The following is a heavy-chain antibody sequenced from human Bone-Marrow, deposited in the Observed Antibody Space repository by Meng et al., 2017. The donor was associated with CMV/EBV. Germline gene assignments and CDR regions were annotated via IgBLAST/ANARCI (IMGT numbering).Heavy chain of an antibody. CDR1: GFTFSSYA. D-gene: IGHD3-3*01. Sequence: GESLKISCAASGFTFSSYAMHWVRQAPGKGLEYVSAISSNGGSTYYADSVKGRFTISRDNSKNTLYLQMGSLRAEDTAVYYCAKVAYELDYYYGMDVWGQGTTVTVSS. V-gene: IGHV3-64*02. J-gene: IGHJ6*02. CDR2: ISSNGGST. CDR3: AKVAYELDYYYGMDV.